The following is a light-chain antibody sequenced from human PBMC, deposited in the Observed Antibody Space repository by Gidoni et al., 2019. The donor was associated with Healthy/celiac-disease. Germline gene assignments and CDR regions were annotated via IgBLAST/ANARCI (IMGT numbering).Light chain of an antibody. CDR2: QDR. J-gene: IGLJ1*01. CDR3: QAWDSSTYV. V-gene: IGLV3-1*01. Sequence: SYELIPPPSVSVSPGQTASITSSGDHLGDKYAFWYQQTPGQSPVLVIYQDRKRPSGIPERFSGTNSGNTATLTISGTQAMDEADYYCQAWDSSTYVLGTGTKVTVL. CDR1: HLGDKY.